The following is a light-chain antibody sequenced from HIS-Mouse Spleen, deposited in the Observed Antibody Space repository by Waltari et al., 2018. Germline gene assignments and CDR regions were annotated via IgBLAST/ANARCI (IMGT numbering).Light chain of an antibody. Sequence: DIQMTQSESSLSASVGDRVTITCRASQSISSYLNWYQQKPGKAPKLLIYAASSLQSCFPSRFSGSGSGTDFTLTISSLQPEDFATYYCQQSYSTPRTFGQGTKLEIK. J-gene: IGKJ2*01. V-gene: IGKV1-39*01. CDR1: QSISSY. CDR3: QQSYSTPRT. CDR2: AAS.